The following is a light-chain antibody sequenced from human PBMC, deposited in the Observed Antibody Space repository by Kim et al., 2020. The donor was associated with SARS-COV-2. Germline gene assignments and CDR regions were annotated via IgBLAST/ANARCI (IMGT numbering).Light chain of an antibody. CDR3: CSRDTSGVHYV. Sequence: ALGQTVRITCQGDSLRTHYASWYQRRPGQAPEIVISGQNSRPSGIPDRFSGSTSGYTSSLTITGAQAEDEADYYCCSRDTSGVHYVFGSGTKVTVL. CDR2: GQN. CDR1: SLRTHY. V-gene: IGLV3-19*01. J-gene: IGLJ1*01.